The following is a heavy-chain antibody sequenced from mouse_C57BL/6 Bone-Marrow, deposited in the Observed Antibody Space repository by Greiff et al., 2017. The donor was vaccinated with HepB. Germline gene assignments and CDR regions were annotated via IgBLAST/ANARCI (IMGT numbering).Heavy chain of an antibody. CDR3: ARADYGRDYFDD. J-gene: IGHJ2*01. CDR1: GYTFTDYY. Sequence: QVQLKESGAELVRPGASVKLSCKASGYTFTDYYINWVKQRPGQGLEWIARIYPGSGNTYYNEKFKGKATLTAEKSSSTAYRQLSSLTSEDSAVYFCARADYGRDYFDDWGEGTTLTVSS. CDR2: IYPGSGNT. V-gene: IGHV1-76*01. D-gene: IGHD1-1*01.